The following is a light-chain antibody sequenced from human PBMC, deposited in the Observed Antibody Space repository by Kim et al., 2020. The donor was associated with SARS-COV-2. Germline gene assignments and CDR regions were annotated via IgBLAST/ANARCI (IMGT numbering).Light chain of an antibody. CDR1: SSNIGSNT. V-gene: IGLV1-44*01. Sequence: PGQRVTISCSGSSSNIGSNTVNWYQQLPGTAPKLLIYSNNQRPSGVPDRFSGSKSGTSASLAISGLQSEDEADYYCAAWDDSLKVVFGGGTQLTVL. J-gene: IGLJ2*01. CDR3: AAWDDSLKVV. CDR2: SNN.